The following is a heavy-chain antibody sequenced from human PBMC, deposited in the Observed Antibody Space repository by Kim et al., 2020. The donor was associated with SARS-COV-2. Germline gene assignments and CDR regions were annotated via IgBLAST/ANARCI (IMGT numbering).Heavy chain of an antibody. J-gene: IGHJ4*02. D-gene: IGHD2-21*02. CDR3: ARVSPGGDPSPLDY. V-gene: IGHV4-59*01. Sequence: NPALKSRVTISVDTSKNQFSLKLSSVTAADTAVYYCARVSPGGDPSPLDYWGQGTLVTVSS.